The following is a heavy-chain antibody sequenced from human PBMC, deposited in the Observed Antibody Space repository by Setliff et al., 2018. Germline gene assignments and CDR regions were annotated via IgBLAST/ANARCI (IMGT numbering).Heavy chain of an antibody. CDR1: GFTFSSYG. CDR3: AKDVSPPGRNGCHPDVLDI. CDR2: LNNDGTTR. J-gene: IGHJ3*02. V-gene: IGHV3-23*01. Sequence: GGSLRLSCAASGFTFSSYGLNWVRQAPGKGLVWNSYLNNDGTTRYYADSVKGRFTVSRDNSKNTLYLQMNSLRAEDTAVYYCAKDVSPPGRNGCHPDVLDIWGQGTMVTVSS. D-gene: IGHD6-19*01.